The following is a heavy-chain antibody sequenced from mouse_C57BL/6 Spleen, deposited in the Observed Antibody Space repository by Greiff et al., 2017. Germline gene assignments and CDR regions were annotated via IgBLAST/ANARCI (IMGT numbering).Heavy chain of an antibody. Sequence: EVKVVESGGGLVQPEGSLSLSCAASGFTFTDYYMSWVRQPPGKALEWLGFIRNKANGYTTEYSASVKGRFTISRDNSQSLLYLHMNALRAEDSATYCCASNENWNERNYFDYWGQGTTLTVSS. CDR3: ASNENWNERNYFDY. J-gene: IGHJ2*01. D-gene: IGHD4-1*01. V-gene: IGHV7-3*01. CDR1: GFTFTDYY. CDR2: IRNKANGYTT.